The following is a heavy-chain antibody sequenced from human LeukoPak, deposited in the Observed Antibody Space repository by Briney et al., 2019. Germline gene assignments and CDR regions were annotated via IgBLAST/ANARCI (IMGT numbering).Heavy chain of an antibody. V-gene: IGHV3-33*06. CDR2: IWYDGSNK. CDR1: GFTFSTYG. Sequence: GRSLRLSCAASGFTFSTYGVHWVRQAPGKGLEWVAVIWYDGSNKYYADSVKGRFTISRDNSKNTLYLQMNSLRAEDTAVYYCSKAGYYGSGTSRYYYYMDVWGEGTTVTVSS. J-gene: IGHJ6*03. D-gene: IGHD3-10*01. CDR3: SKAGYYGSGTSRYYYYMDV.